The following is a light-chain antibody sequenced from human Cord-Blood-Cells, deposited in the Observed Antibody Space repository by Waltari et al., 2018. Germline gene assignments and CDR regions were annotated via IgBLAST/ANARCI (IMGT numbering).Light chain of an antibody. Sequence: QSALTQPASVSGSPGQSITLSCTGTSSDVGGCNYVSWYQQHPGKAPKLMINDVGNRPSVVSNRFSGSKSGNTASLTISGLQAEDEADYYCSSYTSSSTNVFGTGTKVTVL. V-gene: IGLV2-14*03. CDR3: SSYTSSSTNV. J-gene: IGLJ1*01. CDR1: SSDVGGCNY. CDR2: DVG.